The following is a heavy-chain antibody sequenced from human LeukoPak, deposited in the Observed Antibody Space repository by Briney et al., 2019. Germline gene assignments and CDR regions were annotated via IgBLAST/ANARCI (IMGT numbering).Heavy chain of an antibody. V-gene: IGHV1-18*01. D-gene: IGHD3-10*01. J-gene: IGHJ5*02. CDR2: ISAYNGNT. Sequence: ASVKVSCKATGYTFTSYGISWVRQAPGQGLEWMGWISAYNGNTNYAQKLQGRVTMTTDTSTSTAYMELRSLRSDDTAVYYCARAGITMVRGVISQHNWFDPWGQGTLVTVSS. CDR1: GYTFTSYG. CDR3: ARAGITMVRGVISQHNWFDP.